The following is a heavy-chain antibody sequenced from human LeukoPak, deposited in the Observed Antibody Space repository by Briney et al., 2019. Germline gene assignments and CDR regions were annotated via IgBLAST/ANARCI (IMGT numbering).Heavy chain of an antibody. CDR1: GFTFSSYG. J-gene: IGHJ5*02. CDR3: ARYDSWAWFDP. V-gene: IGHV3-33*01. CDR2: IWYGGSNK. Sequence: PGGSLRLSCAASGFTFSSYGMHWVRQAPGKGLEWVAVIWYGGSNKYYADAVKGRFTISRDNSKNTLYLQMNSLRAEDTAVYYCARYDSWAWFDPWGQGTLVTVSS. D-gene: IGHD3-3*01.